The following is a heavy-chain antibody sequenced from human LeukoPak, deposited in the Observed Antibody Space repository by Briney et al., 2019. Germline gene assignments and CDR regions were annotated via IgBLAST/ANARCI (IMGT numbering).Heavy chain of an antibody. CDR3: VRSYDSSSYYYVLEF. D-gene: IGHD3-22*01. J-gene: IGHJ4*02. CDR1: GGSISSRSYY. Sequence: PSETLSLTCAVSGGSISSRSYYWVWIRQPPGKGLEWIGNIYSSGITNYNASLKSRVIISLDTSGNQFSLKLSSVTAADTAVYYCVRSYDSSSYYYVLEFWGQGTLVTVSS. V-gene: IGHV4-39*07. CDR2: IYSSGIT.